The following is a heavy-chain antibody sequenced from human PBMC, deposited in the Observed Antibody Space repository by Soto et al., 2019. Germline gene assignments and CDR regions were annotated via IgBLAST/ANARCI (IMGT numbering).Heavy chain of an antibody. Sequence: PGGSLRLSCAASGFTFSNYGMHWVRQAPGKGLEWVAVIWYDGSNKYYADSVKGRFTISRDNSENTLYLQMNSLRAEDTAVYYWAKALAVAGTTPNGFAPGGQETLVTFPS. CDR1: GFTFSNYG. J-gene: IGHJ5*02. CDR2: IWYDGSNK. D-gene: IGHD6-19*01. CDR3: AKALAVAGTTPNGFAP. V-gene: IGHV3-30*02.